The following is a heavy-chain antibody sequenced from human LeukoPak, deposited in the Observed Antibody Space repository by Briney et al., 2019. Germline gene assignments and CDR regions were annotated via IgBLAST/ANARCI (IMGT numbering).Heavy chain of an antibody. J-gene: IGHJ4*02. CDR1: GYTFTGYY. V-gene: IGHV1-8*02. CDR2: INPNSGNT. D-gene: IGHD2-2*02. CDR3: ARGRGEYQLLYDY. Sequence: ASVKVSCKASGYTFTGYYMHWVRQAPGQGLEWMGWINPNSGNTGYAQKFQGRVTMTRNTSISTAYMELSSLRSEDTAVYYCARGRGEYQLLYDYWGQGTLVTVSS.